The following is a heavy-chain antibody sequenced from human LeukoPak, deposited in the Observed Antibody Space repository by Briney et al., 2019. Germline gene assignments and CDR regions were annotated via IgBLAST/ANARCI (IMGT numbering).Heavy chain of an antibody. CDR1: GFSLRTSGVG. V-gene: IGHV2-5*01. J-gene: IGHJ3*02. Sequence: KESGPTLVKPTQTLTLTCTFSGFSLRTSGVGVGWIRQPPGKALDWLALIYWNDDNRYSPSLKSGVTITKDTSKNQVVLTMTNMDPVDTATYYCAHIYSNYDFWSGYQGNAFDIWGQGTMVTVSS. D-gene: IGHD3-3*01. CDR3: AHIYSNYDFWSGYQGNAFDI. CDR2: IYWNDDN.